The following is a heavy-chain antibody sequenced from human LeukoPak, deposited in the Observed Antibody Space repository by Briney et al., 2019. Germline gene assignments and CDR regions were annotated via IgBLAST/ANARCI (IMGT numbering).Heavy chain of an antibody. CDR1: GGSISSYY. Sequence: SETLSLTCTASGGSISSYYWSWIRQPPGKGLEWIGYIYYSGSTNYNPSLKRRVTISVDTSKNQFSLKLSSVTAADTAVYYCAREQKIAVAGSRWYNWFDPWGQGTLVTVSS. V-gene: IGHV4-59*01. D-gene: IGHD6-19*01. CDR3: AREQKIAVAGSRWYNWFDP. J-gene: IGHJ5*02. CDR2: IYYSGST.